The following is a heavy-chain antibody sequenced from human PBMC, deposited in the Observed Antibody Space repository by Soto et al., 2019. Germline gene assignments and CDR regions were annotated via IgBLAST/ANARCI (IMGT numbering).Heavy chain of an antibody. CDR1: SGSISSSNW. D-gene: IGHD6-6*01. CDR3: ASLSLSIAARLEYYYYYMDV. V-gene: IGHV4-4*02. Sequence: PSETLSLTCAVSSGSISSSNWWSWDRQPPGKGLEWIGEIYHSGSTNYNPSLKSRVTISVDKSKNQFSLKLSSVTAADTAVYYCASLSLSIAARLEYYYYYMDVWGKGTTVTVSS. J-gene: IGHJ6*03. CDR2: IYHSGST.